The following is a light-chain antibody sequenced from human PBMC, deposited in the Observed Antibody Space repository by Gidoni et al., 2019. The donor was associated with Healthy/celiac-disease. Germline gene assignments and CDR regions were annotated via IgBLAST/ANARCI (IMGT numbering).Light chain of an antibody. CDR3: MQALQTPNT. Sequence: DIVLTQSPLSLPVTPGEPASISCRSSQSLLHSNVYNYVDWYLQKPGQSPQLLIYLGSNRASGVTDRFSGSGSGTDFTLKISRVEAEDVGVYDCMQALQTPNTFGQGTKLEIK. CDR2: LGS. V-gene: IGKV2-28*01. CDR1: QSLLHSNVYNY. J-gene: IGKJ2*01.